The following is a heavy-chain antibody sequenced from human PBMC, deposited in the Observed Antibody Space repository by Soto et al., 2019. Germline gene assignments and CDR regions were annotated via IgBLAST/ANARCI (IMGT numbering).Heavy chain of an antibody. J-gene: IGHJ6*02. V-gene: IGHV4-31*03. CDR3: ARVSGGSGSYFGYYYYGMDV. CDR1: GGSISSGGYY. D-gene: IGHD3-10*01. CDR2: IYYSGST. Sequence: SETLSLTCTVSGGSISSGGYYWSWIRQHPGKGLEWIGYIYYSGSTYYNPSLKSRVTISVDTSNNQFSLKLSSVTAADTAVYYCARVSGGSGSYFGYYYYGMDVWGQGTTVTVSS.